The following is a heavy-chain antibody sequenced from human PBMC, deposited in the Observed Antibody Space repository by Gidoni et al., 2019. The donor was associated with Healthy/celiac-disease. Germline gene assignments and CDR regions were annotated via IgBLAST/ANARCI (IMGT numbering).Heavy chain of an antibody. CDR2: ISSSGSTI. D-gene: IGHD3-10*01. CDR1: GFNFSSYE. V-gene: IGHV3-48*03. CDR3: ARQIRFGELLSFRYYGMDV. J-gene: IGHJ6*02. Sequence: EVQLVESGGGLVQPGGSLRLSCAASGFNFSSYEMNWVRQAPGKGLEWVSYISSSGSTIYYADSVKGRFTISRDNAKNSLYLQMNSLRAEDTAVYYCARQIRFGELLSFRYYGMDVWGQGTTVTVSS.